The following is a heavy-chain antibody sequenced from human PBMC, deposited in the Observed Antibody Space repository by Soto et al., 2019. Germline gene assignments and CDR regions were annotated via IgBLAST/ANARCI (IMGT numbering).Heavy chain of an antibody. Sequence: GGSLRLSCAASGFTFSGYAMGWVRQAPGTGLEWVSTISGSGGSTYYADSVKGRFTISRDNSKNTLYLQMNSLRAEDTAVYYCARDPGSGSYSKDYYYGMDVWAQGTTVTVSS. CDR3: ARDPGSGSYSKDYYYGMDV. CDR1: GFTFSGYA. J-gene: IGHJ6*02. V-gene: IGHV3-23*01. D-gene: IGHD3-10*01. CDR2: ISGSGGST.